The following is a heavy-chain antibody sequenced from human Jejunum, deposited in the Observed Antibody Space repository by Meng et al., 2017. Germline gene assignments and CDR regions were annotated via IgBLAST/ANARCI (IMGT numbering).Heavy chain of an antibody. CDR3: ARSYCSAGSCHQVFAS. V-gene: IGHV4-4*02. D-gene: IGHD2-15*01. CDR2: IYHSEST. Sequence: GSLRPSCPVPGGPISSTNWWNWVRQPPGKGLEWIGKIYHSESTHYNPSLKSRVTISIDKSKNQFSLKLTSVTAADTAVYYCARSYCSAGSCHQVFASWGEGALVTVSS. J-gene: IGHJ4*02. CDR1: GGPISSTNW.